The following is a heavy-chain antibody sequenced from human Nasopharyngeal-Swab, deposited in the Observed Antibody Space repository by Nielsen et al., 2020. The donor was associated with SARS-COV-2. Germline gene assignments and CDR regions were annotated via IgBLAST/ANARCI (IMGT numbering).Heavy chain of an antibody. D-gene: IGHD5-24*01. V-gene: IGHV1-46*01. CDR3: ARGGEMATITRDAFDI. CDR1: GYTFTSYY. CDR2: INPSGGST. Sequence: ASVKVSCKASGYTFTSYYMHWVRRAPGQGLEWMGIINPSGGSTSYAQKFQGRVTMTRDTSTSTVYMELSSLRSEDTAVYYCARGGEMATITRDAFDIWGQGTMVTVSS. J-gene: IGHJ3*02.